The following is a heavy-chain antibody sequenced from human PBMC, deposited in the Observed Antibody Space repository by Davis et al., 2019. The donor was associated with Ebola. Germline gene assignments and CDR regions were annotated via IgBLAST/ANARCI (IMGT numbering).Heavy chain of an antibody. V-gene: IGHV5-51*01. Sequence: GESLKISCQGSGYSFTNYWIGWVRQMPGKGLEWMGIIYPGDSDTRYSPSFQGQVTISADKSISTAYLQWSSLKASDTAMYYCARRTVTSYWYFDLWGRGTLVTVSS. J-gene: IGHJ2*01. CDR2: IYPGDSDT. CDR3: ARRTVTSYWYFDL. D-gene: IGHD4-17*01. CDR1: GYSFTNYW.